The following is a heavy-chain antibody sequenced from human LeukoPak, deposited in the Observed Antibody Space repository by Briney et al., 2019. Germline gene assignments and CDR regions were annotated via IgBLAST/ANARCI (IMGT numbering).Heavy chain of an antibody. CDR3: ARWYSKWLRVSHDFFDY. CDR2: ISSSSVYI. V-gene: IGHV3-21*01. D-gene: IGHD5-12*01. J-gene: IGHJ4*02. Sequence: GGSLRLSCAASGFTFSSYRINWVRQAPGKGLEWVSSISSSSVYIYYADSVKGRFIISRDNAKNSLYLQMNSLRAEDTAVYYCARWYSKWLRVSHDFFDYWGQGTLVTVSS. CDR1: GFTFSSYR.